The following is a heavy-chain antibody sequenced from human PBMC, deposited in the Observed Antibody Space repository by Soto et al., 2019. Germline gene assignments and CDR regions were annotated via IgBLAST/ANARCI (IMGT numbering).Heavy chain of an antibody. CDR1: GYTFTGYY. Sequence: QVQLVQSGAEVKKPGASVKVSCKASGYTFTGYYMHWVRQAPGQGLEWMGWINPNSGGTNYAQKFQGWVTMTRDTSISTAYMELSRLRSDDTAVYYCARDNGMPPYYYYGMDFWGQGTTVTVSS. CDR3: ARDNGMPPYYYYGMDF. V-gene: IGHV1-2*04. D-gene: IGHD2-8*01. CDR2: INPNSGGT. J-gene: IGHJ6*02.